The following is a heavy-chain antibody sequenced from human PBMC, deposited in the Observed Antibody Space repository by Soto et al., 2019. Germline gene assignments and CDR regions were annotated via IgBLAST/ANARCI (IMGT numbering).Heavy chain of an antibody. CDR2: IYYSGST. CDR1: GGSISSGGYY. D-gene: IGHD1-26*01. CDR3: ARGGAHYYYGLDV. J-gene: IGHJ6*02. V-gene: IGHV4-31*03. Sequence: QVQLQESGPGLVKPSQTLSLTCTVSGGSISSGGYYWSWIRQHPGKGLEWIGYIYYSGSTYYNPSLKGRVTISVDTSKNQFSLKLSSVTAADTAGYYWARGGAHYYYGLDVWGQGPTVTVSS.